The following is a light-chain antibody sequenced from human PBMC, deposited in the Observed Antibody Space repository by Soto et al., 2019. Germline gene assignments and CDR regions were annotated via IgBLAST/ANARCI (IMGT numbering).Light chain of an antibody. CDR1: QSISSL. CDR2: SAS. Sequence: DIELSQSPSTLSVSPGDRATISCRASQSISSLLAWYQQKPGQAPRLLIYSASTRATGIPARFSGSGSGADFTLTISSLQSEDFAVYYCQQYYDWPITFGQGTRLEIK. V-gene: IGKV3-15*01. CDR3: QQYYDWPIT. J-gene: IGKJ5*01.